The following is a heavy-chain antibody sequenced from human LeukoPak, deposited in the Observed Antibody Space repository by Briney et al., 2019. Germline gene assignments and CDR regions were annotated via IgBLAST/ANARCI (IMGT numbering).Heavy chain of an antibody. V-gene: IGHV1-69*05. J-gene: IGHJ3*02. CDR1: GGTFSSYA. CDR2: IIPVFGTA. Sequence: GASVKVSCKASGGTFSSYAISWVRQAPGQGLEWMGGIIPVFGTANYAQKFQGRVTITTDESTSTAYMELSSLRSEDTAVYYCARGSPTFYYGSGSYYTGYAFDIWGQGTMVTVSS. CDR3: ARGSPTFYYGSGSYYTGYAFDI. D-gene: IGHD3-10*01.